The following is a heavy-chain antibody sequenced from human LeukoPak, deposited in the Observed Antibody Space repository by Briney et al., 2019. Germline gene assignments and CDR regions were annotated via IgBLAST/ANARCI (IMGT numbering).Heavy chain of an antibody. Sequence: PGGSLRLSCAASGFTFDDYAMHWVRQAPGKGLEWVSGISWNSGSIGYADSVKGRFTISRDNAKNSLYLQMNSLGAEDTALYYCAKGSGAVAGKGDWFDPWGQGTLVTVSS. CDR2: ISWNSGSI. D-gene: IGHD6-19*01. CDR1: GFTFDDYA. V-gene: IGHV3-9*01. CDR3: AKGSGAVAGKGDWFDP. J-gene: IGHJ5*02.